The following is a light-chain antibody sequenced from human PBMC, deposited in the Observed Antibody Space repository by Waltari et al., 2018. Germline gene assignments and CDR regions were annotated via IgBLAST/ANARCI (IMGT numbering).Light chain of an antibody. CDR1: SSDVGRYDL. CDR2: DVT. J-gene: IGLJ2*01. CDR3: SSYRSSTPPIPV. V-gene: IGLV2-14*02. Sequence: QSALTQPASVSGSPGQSITISCTGTSSDVGRYDLVSWYQQHPGKAPKLIIYDVTKRPSGVSSRFSASKSGNTASLTLSGLQPEAEADYFCSSYRSSTPPIPVFGGGTKLTVL.